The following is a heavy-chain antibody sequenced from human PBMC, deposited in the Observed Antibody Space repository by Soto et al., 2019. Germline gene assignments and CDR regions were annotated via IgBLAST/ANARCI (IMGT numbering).Heavy chain of an antibody. Sequence: GASVKVSCKASGGTFSSYYMNWVRQAPGQGLEWLGIINPSGGYTTYAQRFLGRVTMTSDTSTSTVHMELGSLTSEDTAVYYCARDITFSLDSSGWYDHWGQGTLVTVSS. CDR3: ARDITFSLDSSGWYDH. J-gene: IGHJ5*02. D-gene: IGHD6-19*01. CDR1: GGTFSSYY. V-gene: IGHV1-46*01. CDR2: INPSGGYT.